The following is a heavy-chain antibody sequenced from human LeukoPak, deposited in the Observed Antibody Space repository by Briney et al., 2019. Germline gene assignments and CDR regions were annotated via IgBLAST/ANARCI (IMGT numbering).Heavy chain of an antibody. J-gene: IGHJ4*02. CDR3: ARRKAAAGFDY. V-gene: IGHV3-33*01. D-gene: IGHD6-13*01. CDR2: IWYDGNIK. Sequence: PGGSLRLSCTASGFTFSNHGMHWVRQAPGKGLEWVALIWYDGNIKYYSDSVKGRFTISRDNSKDTLLLQMNSLTAEDTAVYYCARRKAAAGFDYWGQGTLVTVSS. CDR1: GFTFSNHG.